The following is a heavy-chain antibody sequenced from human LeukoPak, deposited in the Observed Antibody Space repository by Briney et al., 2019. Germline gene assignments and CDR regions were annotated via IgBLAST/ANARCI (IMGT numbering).Heavy chain of an antibody. J-gene: IGHJ6*03. D-gene: IGHD2/OR15-2a*01. Sequence: ASVKVSCKASGGTFSSYAISWVRQAPGQGLEWMGWISAYNGNTNYAQKLQGRVTMTTDTSTSTAYMELRSLRSDDTAVYYCAREVIRSYYYMDVWGKGTTVTVSS. V-gene: IGHV1-18*01. CDR1: GGTFSSYA. CDR3: AREVIRSYYYMDV. CDR2: ISAYNGNT.